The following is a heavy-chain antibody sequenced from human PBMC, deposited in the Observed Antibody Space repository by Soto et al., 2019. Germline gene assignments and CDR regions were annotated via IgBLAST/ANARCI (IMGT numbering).Heavy chain of an antibody. Sequence: EVQLVESGGGLVQPGGSLRLSCAASGFTFSSYWMNWVRQAPGKGLEWVANIKQDGSEKYYVDSVKGRFTISRDNAKNSLYLQMNSLRAEDTAVYYCARDWGLRSYGRNYYYYGMDVWGQGTTVTVSS. D-gene: IGHD5-18*01. J-gene: IGHJ6*02. CDR1: GFTFSSYW. V-gene: IGHV3-7*05. CDR2: IKQDGSEK. CDR3: ARDWGLRSYGRNYYYYGMDV.